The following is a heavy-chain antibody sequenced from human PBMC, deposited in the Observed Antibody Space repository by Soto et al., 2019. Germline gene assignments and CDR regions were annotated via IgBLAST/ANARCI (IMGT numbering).Heavy chain of an antibody. D-gene: IGHD1-1*01. Sequence: GGSLLLSCVASDFTFRNYALYWVRPAPGEGPEWVSLISSSGGSTYYADSVKGRFSISRDNSKNTLYLQMNSLRVEDTAIYYCAKDIQGRGATTGDDAFDIWGQGTMVTVSS. CDR3: AKDIQGRGATTGDDAFDI. CDR2: ISSSGGST. J-gene: IGHJ3*02. CDR1: DFTFRNYA. V-gene: IGHV3-23*01.